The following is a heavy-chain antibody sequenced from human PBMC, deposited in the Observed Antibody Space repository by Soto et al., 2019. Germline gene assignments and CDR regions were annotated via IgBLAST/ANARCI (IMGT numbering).Heavy chain of an antibody. D-gene: IGHD4-17*01. J-gene: IGHJ4*02. V-gene: IGHV4-30-2*01. Sequence: PSETLSLTCAVSGGSISSGCYSWSWIRQPPGKGLEWIGYIYHSGSTYYNPSLKSRVTISVDRSKNQFSLKLSSVTAADTAVYYCARERGYGDYVIDYWGQGTLVTVS. CDR3: ARERGYGDYVIDY. CDR2: IYHSGST. CDR1: GGSISSGCYS.